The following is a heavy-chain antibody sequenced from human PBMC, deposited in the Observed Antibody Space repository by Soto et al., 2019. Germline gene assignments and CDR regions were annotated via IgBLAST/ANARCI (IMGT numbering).Heavy chain of an antibody. CDR3: ARHEGYSHGPSNWFDP. Sequence: PSETLSLTCTVSGGSISSSSYYWGWIRQPPGKGLEWIGSIYYSGSTYYNPSLKSRVTISVDTSKNQFSLKLSSVTAADTAVYYCARHEGYSHGPSNWFDPWGQGTLVTVSS. CDR1: GGSISSSSYY. D-gene: IGHD5-18*01. CDR2: IYYSGST. J-gene: IGHJ5*02. V-gene: IGHV4-39*01.